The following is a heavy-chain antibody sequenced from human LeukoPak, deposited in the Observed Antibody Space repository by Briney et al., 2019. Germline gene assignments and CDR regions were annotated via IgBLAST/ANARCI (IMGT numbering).Heavy chain of an antibody. D-gene: IGHD1-26*01. V-gene: IGHV1-69*05. CDR3: ARDRIVGARPNGAFDI. J-gene: IGHJ3*02. CDR1: GGTFSSYA. CDR2: IIPIFGTA. Sequence: GASVKVSCKASGGTFSSYAISWVRQAPGQGLEWMGRIIPIFGTANYAQKFQGRVTITTDESPSTAYMELSSLRSEDTAVYYCARDRIVGARPNGAFDIWGQGTMVTVSS.